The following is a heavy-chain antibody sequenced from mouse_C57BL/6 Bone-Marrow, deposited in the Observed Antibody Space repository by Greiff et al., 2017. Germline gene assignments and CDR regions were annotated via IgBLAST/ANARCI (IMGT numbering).Heavy chain of an antibody. Sequence: QVQLQQPGAELVKPGASVKMSCKASGYTFTSYWITWVKQRPGQGLEWIGDIYPTSGRTNYTEKFKSKAILTVDTSSNTAYMQRSSLTSEDSAVFYGARSGPLGRSFDYWGQGTTLTVSS. CDR2: IYPTSGRT. CDR1: GYTFTSYW. D-gene: IGHD4-1*01. J-gene: IGHJ2*01. CDR3: ARSGPLGRSFDY. V-gene: IGHV1-55*01.